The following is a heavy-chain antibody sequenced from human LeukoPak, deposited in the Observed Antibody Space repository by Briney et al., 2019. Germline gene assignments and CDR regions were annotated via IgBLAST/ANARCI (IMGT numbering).Heavy chain of an antibody. J-gene: IGHJ4*02. CDR3: AKDVYYYDSSAYSSLDY. CDR1: GFTFSSFG. CDR2: IQYDGSNK. Sequence: GGSLRLSCAASGFTFSSFGMHWVRQAPGKGLEWVAFIQYDGSNKYYADSVKGRFTISRDNSRNTLYLQMNSLRAEDTAVYYCAKDVYYYDSSAYSSLDYWGKGTLVTVSS. D-gene: IGHD3-22*01. V-gene: IGHV3-30*02.